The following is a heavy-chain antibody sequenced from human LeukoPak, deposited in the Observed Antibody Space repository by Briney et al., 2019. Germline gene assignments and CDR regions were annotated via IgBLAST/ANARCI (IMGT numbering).Heavy chain of an antibody. Sequence: PSETLSLTCTVSGGSISSSSYYWGWIRQPPGKGLEWIGSIYYSGSTYYNPSLKSRVTISVDTSKDQFSLKLSSVTAADTAVYYCARPSPQLVVATDWGQGTLVTVSS. CDR3: ARPSPQLVVATD. CDR2: IYYSGST. D-gene: IGHD2-15*01. CDR1: GGSISSSSYY. V-gene: IGHV4-39*01. J-gene: IGHJ4*02.